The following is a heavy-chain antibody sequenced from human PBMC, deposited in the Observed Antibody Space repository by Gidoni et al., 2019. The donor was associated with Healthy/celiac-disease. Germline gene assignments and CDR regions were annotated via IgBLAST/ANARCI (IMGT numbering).Heavy chain of an antibody. V-gene: IGHV4-31*03. D-gene: IGHD4-4*01. CDR1: GGSISSGGYY. J-gene: IGHJ3*02. Sequence: QVQLQESGPGLVKPSQTLSLTCTVSGGSISSGGYYWSWIRQHPGKGLEWIGYIYYSGSTYYTPSLKSRVTISVDTSKNQFSLKLSSVTAADTAVYYCAREETTVTANDAFDIWGQGTMVTVSS. CDR3: AREETTVTANDAFDI. CDR2: IYYSGST.